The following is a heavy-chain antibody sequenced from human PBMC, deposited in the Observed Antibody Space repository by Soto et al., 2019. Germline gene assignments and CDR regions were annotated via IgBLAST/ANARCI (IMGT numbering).Heavy chain of an antibody. CDR2: IGTAGDT. CDR1: GFTFSSYD. Sequence: PGGSLRLSCAASGFTFSSYDMHWVRQATGKGLEWVSAIGTAGDTYYPGSVKGRFTISRENAKNSLYLQMNSLRAEDTAVYFFARAPQQGSSWTNWLDPWGQGTLVTVSS. CDR3: ARAPQQGSSWTNWLDP. J-gene: IGHJ5*02. D-gene: IGHD6-13*01. V-gene: IGHV3-13*01.